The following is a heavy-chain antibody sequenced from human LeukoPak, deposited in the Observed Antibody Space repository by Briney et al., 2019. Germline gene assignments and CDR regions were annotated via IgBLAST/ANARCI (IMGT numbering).Heavy chain of an antibody. CDR2: IIPILGIA. J-gene: IGHJ1*01. CDR3: ARVVGASRAPYYFQH. D-gene: IGHD1-26*01. Sequence: SVKVSCKASGGTFSSYAISWVRQAPGQGLEWMGRIIPILGIANYAQKFQGRVTITADKSTSTAYMELSSLRSEDTAVFYCARVVGASRAPYYFQHWGQGTLVTVSS. V-gene: IGHV1-69*04. CDR1: GGTFSSYA.